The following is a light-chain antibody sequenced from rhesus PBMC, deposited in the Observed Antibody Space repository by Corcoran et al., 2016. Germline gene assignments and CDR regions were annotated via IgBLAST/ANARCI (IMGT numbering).Light chain of an antibody. CDR3: QHGYGTPLT. Sequence: DIQMTQSPSSLSASVGDRVTITCRASENVNNYLNWYQQKPGKAPTLRIYKASTLQSGVPSRFSGSGSGTEYTFTISSLQPEDVATYYCQHGYGTPLTFGGGTKVEIK. CDR2: KAS. J-gene: IGKJ4*01. V-gene: IGKV1-74*01. CDR1: ENVNNY.